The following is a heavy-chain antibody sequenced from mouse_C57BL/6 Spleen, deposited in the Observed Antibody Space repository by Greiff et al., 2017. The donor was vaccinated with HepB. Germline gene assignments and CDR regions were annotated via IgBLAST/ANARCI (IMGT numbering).Heavy chain of an antibody. CDR1: GFTFSSYG. CDR3: ARHGEGFDY. Sequence: EVKLQESGGDLVKPGGSLKLSCAASGFTFSSYGMSWVRQTPDKRLEWVATISSGGSYTYYPDSVKGRFTISRDNAKNTLYLQMSSLKSEDTAMYYCARHGEGFDYWGQGTTLTVSS. CDR2: ISSGGSYT. J-gene: IGHJ2*01. V-gene: IGHV5-6*01.